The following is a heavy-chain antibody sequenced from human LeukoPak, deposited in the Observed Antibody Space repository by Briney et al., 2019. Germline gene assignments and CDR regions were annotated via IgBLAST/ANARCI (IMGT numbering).Heavy chain of an antibody. CDR2: IYYSGST. Sequence: SETLSLTCTVSGGSISSYYWSWIRQPQGKVLEWIGYIYYSGSTNYNPSPKSRVTISVDTSKNQFSLKLTSVTAADTAVYYCARGYDFWSGYSWGVFDIWGQGTMVTVSS. V-gene: IGHV4-59*01. J-gene: IGHJ3*02. CDR1: GGSISSYY. CDR3: ARGYDFWSGYSWGVFDI. D-gene: IGHD3-3*01.